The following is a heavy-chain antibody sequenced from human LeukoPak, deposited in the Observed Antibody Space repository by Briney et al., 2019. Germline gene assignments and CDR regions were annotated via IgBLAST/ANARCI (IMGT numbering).Heavy chain of an antibody. CDR3: ARKRSFDL. Sequence: SETLSLTCTVSGDSVSNYYWSWIRQPPGKRLEWIGCIYYSESATYNPSLRSRVTISLDTSKNQFFLKLSSVTAADTAVYYCARKRSFDLWGQGTLATVSS. CDR1: GDSVSNYY. CDR2: IYYSESA. J-gene: IGHJ4*02. V-gene: IGHV4-59*02. D-gene: IGHD3-9*01.